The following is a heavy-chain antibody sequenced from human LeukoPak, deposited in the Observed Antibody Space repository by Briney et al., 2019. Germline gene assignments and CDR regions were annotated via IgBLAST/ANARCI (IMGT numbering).Heavy chain of an antibody. CDR2: ISSSGSTI. Sequence: GGSLRLSCAASGFTFSSYEMNWVRQAPGKGLEWVSYISSSGSTIYYADSVKGRFTISRDNSKNTLYLQMNSLRAEDTAVYYCARDGDGYNSYFDYWGQGTLVTVSS. CDR3: ARDGDGYNSYFDY. J-gene: IGHJ4*02. D-gene: IGHD5-24*01. V-gene: IGHV3-48*03. CDR1: GFTFSSYE.